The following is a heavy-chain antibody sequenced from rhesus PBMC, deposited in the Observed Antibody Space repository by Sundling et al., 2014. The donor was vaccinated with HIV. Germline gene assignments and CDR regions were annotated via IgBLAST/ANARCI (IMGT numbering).Heavy chain of an antibody. V-gene: IGHV3-103*01. CDR1: GFTFRTYT. J-gene: IGHJ4*01. CDR3: AKASLPRGGGVSYYFDN. Sequence: EVQLVESGGGLAKPGGSLRLSCVASGFTFRTYTMHWVRQAPGKGLEWVSAISSGGITYYADSVKGRFTISRDNSKNTLSLQMNSLRPEDTAVYYCAKASLPRGGGVSYYFDNWAQGVLVTVSS. D-gene: IGHD2-39*02. CDR2: ISSGGIT.